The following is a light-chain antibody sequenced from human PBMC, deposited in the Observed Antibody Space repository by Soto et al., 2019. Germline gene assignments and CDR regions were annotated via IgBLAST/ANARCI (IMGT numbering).Light chain of an antibody. CDR2: GAS. CDR3: QQYGSSPLIS. Sequence: EIVLTQSPGTLSFSPGERATLSCRASQSVSSSYLAWYLQKPGQAPRLLIYGASSRATGIPDRFSGSGSGRDFTLTISGLEPEDFAVYYCQQYGSSPLISFGQGTRLEIK. J-gene: IGKJ5*01. V-gene: IGKV3-20*01. CDR1: QSVSSSY.